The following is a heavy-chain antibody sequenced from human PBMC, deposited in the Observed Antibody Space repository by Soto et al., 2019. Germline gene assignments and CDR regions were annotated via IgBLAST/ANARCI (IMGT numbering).Heavy chain of an antibody. V-gene: IGHV3-30*03. CDR2: ISYDGSNK. CDR3: ARAGWVGIAVAEPRYFDY. D-gene: IGHD6-19*01. Sequence: GGSLRLSCVASGFTFSSYGMHWVRQAPGKGLEWVAVISYDGSNKYYVDSVKGRFTISRDNSKSTLYLQMNGLRAEDTAVYYCARAGWVGIAVAEPRYFDYWGQGTLVTVSS. J-gene: IGHJ4*02. CDR1: GFTFSSYG.